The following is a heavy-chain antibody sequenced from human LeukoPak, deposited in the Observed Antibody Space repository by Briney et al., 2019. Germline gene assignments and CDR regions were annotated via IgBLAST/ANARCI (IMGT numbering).Heavy chain of an antibody. CDR2: ISDNKGDT. CDR1: GYPFTSFG. Sequence: ASVKVSCKASGYPFTSFGISWVRQAPGQGLGWLGCISDNKGDTIYAQKVQGRVTMTTDRTTSTTHMELRSPRPDHTAVYYCARGSYGEGAFDIWGQGTMVTVSS. CDR3: ARGSYGEGAFDI. D-gene: IGHD4-17*01. J-gene: IGHJ3*02. V-gene: IGHV1-18*01.